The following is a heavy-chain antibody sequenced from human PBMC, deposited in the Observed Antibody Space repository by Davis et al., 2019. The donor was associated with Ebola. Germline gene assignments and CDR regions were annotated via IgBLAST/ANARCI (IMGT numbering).Heavy chain of an antibody. CDR3: ARGEVTIYYYYGMDV. CDR2: ISSSGSPI. Sequence: GGSLRLSCAASGFTFSNYWMSWVRQTPGKGLEWVSYISSSGSPIYYADSVRGRFTISRDNAKNSLYLQMNSLRAEDTAVYYCARGEVTIYYYYGMDVWGQGTTVTVSS. J-gene: IGHJ6*02. CDR1: GFTFSNYW. V-gene: IGHV3-11*04. D-gene: IGHD3-3*01.